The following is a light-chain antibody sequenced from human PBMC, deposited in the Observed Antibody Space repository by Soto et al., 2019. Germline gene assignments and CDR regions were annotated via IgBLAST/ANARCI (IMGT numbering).Light chain of an antibody. CDR1: QSISDW. J-gene: IGKJ5*01. Sequence: DIQMTQSPSTLSASVGDRVTITCRASQSISDWLAWYQKKPGKAPKLLIYNASGLESGVPSRFSGSVSGTESTLTITILQPDDFATYYCKQYNSYPITFGQGTQLEIK. CDR2: NAS. V-gene: IGKV1-5*03. CDR3: KQYNSYPIT.